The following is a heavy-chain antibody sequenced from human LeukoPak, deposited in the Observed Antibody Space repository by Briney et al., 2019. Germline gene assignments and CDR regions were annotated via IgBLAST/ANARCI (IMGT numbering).Heavy chain of an antibody. J-gene: IGHJ4*02. Sequence: PSETLSLTCAVYGGSFSGYYWSWIRQPPGKGLEWIGHIFYSGSTNYNPSLKSRITISVDTSKNQFSLKLSSVTAADTAVYYCARGRLNGLGFWGQGTLVTVSS. CDR2: IFYSGST. D-gene: IGHD3-16*01. CDR3: ARGRLNGLGF. CDR1: GGSFSGYY. V-gene: IGHV4-59*01.